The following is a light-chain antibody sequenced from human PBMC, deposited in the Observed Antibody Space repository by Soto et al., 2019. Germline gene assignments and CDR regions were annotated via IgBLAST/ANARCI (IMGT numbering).Light chain of an antibody. CDR1: SSDVGGYKY. Sequence: QSALTQPPSASGSPGQSVTISCTGTSSDVGGYKYVSWYQHHPGKAPKLMIFEVNKRPSGVPDRFSVSKSGNTACLTVSGLQAEDEADYYCSSYAGINNLGVFGTGTKLTVL. J-gene: IGLJ1*01. CDR3: SSYAGINNLGV. CDR2: EVN. V-gene: IGLV2-8*01.